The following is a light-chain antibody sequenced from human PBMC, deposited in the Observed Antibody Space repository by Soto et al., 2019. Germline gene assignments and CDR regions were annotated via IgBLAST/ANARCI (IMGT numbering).Light chain of an antibody. V-gene: IGLV3-21*02. CDR2: DDS. CDR3: QVWYSSSDHVV. J-gene: IGLJ2*01. Sequence: SYELTQPPSVSVAPGQTARITCGGTNIGSKSVHWYQQKPGQAPVLVVYDDSDRPSGIPERFSGSNSGNTATLTISRVEDGDEADYYCQVWYSSSDHVVFCGGTKVTVL. CDR1: NIGSKS.